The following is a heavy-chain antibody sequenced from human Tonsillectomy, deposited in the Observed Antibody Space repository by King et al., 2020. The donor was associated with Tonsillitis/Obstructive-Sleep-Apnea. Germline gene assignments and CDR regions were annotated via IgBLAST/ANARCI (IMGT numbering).Heavy chain of an antibody. V-gene: IGHV3-30*18. J-gene: IGHJ6*03. D-gene: IGHD3-22*01. CDR1: GFSFSSYG. Sequence: VQLVESGGGVVQPGRSLRLSCAASGFSFSSYGMHWVRQAPGKGLEWVAVISYDGSNKYYADSVKGRFTISRDNSKNTLYLQMNSLRAEDTAVYCCAKEKYYSDSSGSTYYMDVWGKGTTVTVSS. CDR3: AKEKYYSDSSGSTYYMDV. CDR2: ISYDGSNK.